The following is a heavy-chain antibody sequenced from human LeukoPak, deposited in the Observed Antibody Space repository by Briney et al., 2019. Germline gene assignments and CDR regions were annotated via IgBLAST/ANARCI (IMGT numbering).Heavy chain of an antibody. J-gene: IGHJ5*02. CDR2: IHYTGAT. D-gene: IGHD2-15*01. Sequence: SETLSLTCAVYGGSITGYYWSWIRQTPGRGLEWVGEIHYTGATSYNPSLKSRATISTDTSKNPFSLRLSSVTAADTAVYYCARTLGYCSGGSCYRWFDPWGQGTLVTVSS. CDR1: GGSITGYY. V-gene: IGHV4-34*01. CDR3: ARTLGYCSGGSCYRWFDP.